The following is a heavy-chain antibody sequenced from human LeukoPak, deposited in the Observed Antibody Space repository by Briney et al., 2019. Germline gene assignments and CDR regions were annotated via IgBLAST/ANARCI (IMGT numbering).Heavy chain of an antibody. Sequence: SETLSLTCSVSGGSIGNYHWSWIRQPAGKGLEWIGQIHASGTTNYHPPLKSRLTMSIHTPENQVSLTVTSVTAADSALYYCARRDANSGWSFDLWGQGALVLVSS. J-gene: IGHJ4*02. CDR1: GGSIGNYH. D-gene: IGHD5-12*01. V-gene: IGHV4-4*07. CDR3: ARRDANSGWSFDL. CDR2: IHASGTT.